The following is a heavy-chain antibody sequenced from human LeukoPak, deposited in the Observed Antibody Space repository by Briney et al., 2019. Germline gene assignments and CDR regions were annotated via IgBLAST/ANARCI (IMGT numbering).Heavy chain of an antibody. J-gene: IGHJ4*02. Sequence: PGGSLRLSCAASGFTFSSYAMSWVRQAPGKGLEWVSAISGSGGSTYYADSVKGRFTISRDNSKSTLYLQMNSLRAEDTAVYYCAKDHYYDSSGYSVVGDYWGQGTLVTVSS. CDR2: ISGSGGST. V-gene: IGHV3-23*01. D-gene: IGHD3-22*01. CDR1: GFTFSSYA. CDR3: AKDHYYDSSGYSVVGDY.